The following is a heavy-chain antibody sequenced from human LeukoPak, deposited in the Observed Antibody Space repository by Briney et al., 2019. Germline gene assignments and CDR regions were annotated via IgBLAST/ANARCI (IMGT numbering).Heavy chain of an antibody. D-gene: IGHD5-18*01. CDR1: GYTFTSYY. CDR3: ARGAGPYSYGGDAFDI. CDR2: INPSGGST. J-gene: IGHJ3*02. V-gene: IGHV1-46*01. Sequence: GASVKVSCKASGYTFTSYYMHWVRQAPGQGLEWMGIINPSGGSTSYAQKFQGRVTMTRDTSTSTVYMELSSLRSEDTAVYYCARGAGPYSYGGDAFDIWGQGTMVTVSS.